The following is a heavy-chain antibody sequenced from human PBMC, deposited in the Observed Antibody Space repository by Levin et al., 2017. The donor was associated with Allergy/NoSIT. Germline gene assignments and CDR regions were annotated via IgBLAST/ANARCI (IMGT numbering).Heavy chain of an antibody. Sequence: SETLSLTCTVSGDSIRSSNHYWGWIRQPPGKGLEWIGCIYYSGIADYSPSLKSRVTFSVDTSKNQFSLKLTSVTAADTAVYYCAREVGRSGYFDYWGQGTLATVSS. V-gene: IGHV4-39*07. D-gene: IGHD2-15*01. CDR1: GDSIRSSNHY. CDR3: AREVGRSGYFDY. CDR2: IYYSGIA. J-gene: IGHJ4*02.